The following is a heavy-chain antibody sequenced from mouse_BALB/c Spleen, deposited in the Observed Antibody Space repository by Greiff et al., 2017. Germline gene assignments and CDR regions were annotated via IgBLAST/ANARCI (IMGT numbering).Heavy chain of an antibody. V-gene: IGHV1-4*01. D-gene: IGHD2-1*01. CDR2: INPSSGYT. CDR3: ARARKDGNYVWFAY. Sequence: LVESGAELARPGASVKMSCKASGYTFTSYTMHWVKQRPGQGLEWIGYINPSSGYTNYNQKFKDKATLTADKSSSTAYMQLSSLTSEDSAVYYCARARKDGNYVWFAYWGQGTLVTVSA. J-gene: IGHJ3*01. CDR1: GYTFTSYT.